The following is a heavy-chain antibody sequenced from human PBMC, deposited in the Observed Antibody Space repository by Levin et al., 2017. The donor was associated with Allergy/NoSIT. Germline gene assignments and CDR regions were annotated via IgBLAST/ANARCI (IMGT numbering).Heavy chain of an antibody. CDR3: ARDPNSGSYINWFDP. CDR2: ISSSSSYI. J-gene: IGHJ5*02. D-gene: IGHD1-26*01. CDR1: GFTFSSYS. V-gene: IGHV3-21*01. Sequence: GGSLRLSCAASGFTFSSYSMNWVRQAPGKGLEWVSSISSSSSYIYYADSVKGRFTISRDNAKNSLYLQMNSLRAEDTAVYYCARDPNSGSYINWFDPWGQGTLVTVSS.